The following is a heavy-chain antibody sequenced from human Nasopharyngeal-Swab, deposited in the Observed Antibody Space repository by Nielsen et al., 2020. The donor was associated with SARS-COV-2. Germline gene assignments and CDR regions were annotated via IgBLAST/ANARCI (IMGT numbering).Heavy chain of an antibody. V-gene: IGHV3-30*18. D-gene: IGHD3-22*01. CDR1: GFTFISYG. J-gene: IGHJ4*02. CDR2: ISHDGSNK. CDR3: AKGKYYYDTSGFYSFDY. Sequence: GESLKISCAASGFTFISYGMHWVRQAPGKGLEWVAVISHDGSNKYYVDSVKGRFTISRDDSKNTLNLQMNSLRAEDTAVYYCAKGKYYYDTSGFYSFDYWGQGTLVTVSS.